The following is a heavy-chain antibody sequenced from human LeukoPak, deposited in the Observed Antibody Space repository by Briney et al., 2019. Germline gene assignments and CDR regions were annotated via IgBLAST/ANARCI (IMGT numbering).Heavy chain of an antibody. CDR3: ARYWGTRYYFDY. Sequence: GASVKVSCKGSGYTFTGYYMHWVRQAPGQGLEWMGWINPNSGGTNYAQKFQGRVTMTRDTSISTSYMELSRLRSDDTAVYYCARYWGTRYYFDYWGQGTLVTVSS. D-gene: IGHD7-27*01. CDR2: INPNSGGT. V-gene: IGHV1-2*02. J-gene: IGHJ4*02. CDR1: GYTFTGYY.